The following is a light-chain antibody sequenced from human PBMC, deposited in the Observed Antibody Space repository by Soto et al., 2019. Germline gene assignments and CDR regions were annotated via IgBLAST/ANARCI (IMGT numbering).Light chain of an antibody. V-gene: IGKV3-15*01. J-gene: IGKJ4*01. CDR1: HNINSN. CDR3: QHCNNWPPLT. Sequence: EVVMTQSPATLSVSPGERATLSCRASHNINSNLAWYQQKPGQAPRRLIYGASTRATGIPARFSGSWSGTEFSLTNSSLQSEDFAVYYCQHCNNWPPLTFGGGTKVEIK. CDR2: GAS.